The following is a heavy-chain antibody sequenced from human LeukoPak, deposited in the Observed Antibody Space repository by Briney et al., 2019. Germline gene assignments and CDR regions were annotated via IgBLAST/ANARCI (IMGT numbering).Heavy chain of an antibody. J-gene: IGHJ2*01. CDR1: GYTLTSYD. D-gene: IGHD4-17*01. Sequence: ASVKVSCKASGYTLTSYDINWVRHATGQGLEWMGWMNPDSGNTGYAQKFQGRVTITRNNSISTAYMELSSLRSEDTAVYYCAIRPYGDRYWYFDLWGRGTLVTVSS. V-gene: IGHV1-8*03. CDR3: AIRPYGDRYWYFDL. CDR2: MNPDSGNT.